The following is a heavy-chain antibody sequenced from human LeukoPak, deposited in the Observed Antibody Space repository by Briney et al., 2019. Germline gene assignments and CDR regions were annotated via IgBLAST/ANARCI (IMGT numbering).Heavy chain of an antibody. CDR2: IIPILGIA. V-gene: IGHV1-69*04. D-gene: IGHD2-2*02. Sequence: ASVKVSCKASGGTFSSYTISGVRQAPGQGLEWMGRIIPILGIANYAQKFQGRVTITADKSTSTAYMELSSLRSEDTAVYYCAGDPGYCSSTSCYTDYWGQGTLVTVSS. CDR3: AGDPGYCSSTSCYTDY. CDR1: GGTFSSYT. J-gene: IGHJ4*02.